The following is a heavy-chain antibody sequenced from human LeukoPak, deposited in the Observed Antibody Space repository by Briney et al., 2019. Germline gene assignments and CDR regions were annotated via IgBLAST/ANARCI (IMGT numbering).Heavy chain of an antibody. CDR2: ISGSGGTA. Sequence: GGSLRLSCAASGFTFSSYAMSWVRQAPGKGLEWVSGISGSGGTAYYADSVKGRFTISRDNSKNTLYLQMNSLRAEDTAVYYCAKDRGNTMVRGIAAFDYWGQGTLVTVSS. V-gene: IGHV3-23*01. CDR3: AKDRGNTMVRGIAAFDY. J-gene: IGHJ4*02. CDR1: GFTFSSYA. D-gene: IGHD3-10*01.